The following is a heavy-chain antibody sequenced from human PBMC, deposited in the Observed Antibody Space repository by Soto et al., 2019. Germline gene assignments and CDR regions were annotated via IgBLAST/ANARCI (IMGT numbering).Heavy chain of an antibody. D-gene: IGHD3-22*01. J-gene: IGHJ4*02. Sequence: GASVKVSCKVSGYTLTELSMHWVRQAPGKGLEWMGGFDPEDGETIYAQKFQGRVTMTEDTSTDTAYMELSSLRSEDTAVYYCATAPYYYDSSRYYDYWGQGTLVTVSS. V-gene: IGHV1-24*01. CDR1: GYTLTELS. CDR3: ATAPYYYDSSRYYDY. CDR2: FDPEDGET.